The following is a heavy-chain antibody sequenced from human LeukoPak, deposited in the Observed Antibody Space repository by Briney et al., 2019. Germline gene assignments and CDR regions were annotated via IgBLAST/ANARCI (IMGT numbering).Heavy chain of an antibody. CDR1: GGSISSSRYY. Sequence: SETLSLTCTVSGGSISSSRYYGGWIRQPPGKGLEWIGEINHSGSTNYNPSLKSRVTISVDTFKNQFSLKLSSVTAADTAVYYCARLTRGRGFDYWGQGTLVTVSS. CDR3: ARLTRGRGFDY. D-gene: IGHD1-14*01. V-gene: IGHV4-39*07. J-gene: IGHJ4*02. CDR2: INHSGST.